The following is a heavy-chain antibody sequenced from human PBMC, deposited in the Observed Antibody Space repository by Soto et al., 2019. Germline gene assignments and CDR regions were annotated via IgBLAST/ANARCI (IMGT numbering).Heavy chain of an antibody. V-gene: IGHV1-69*01. Sequence: QVQLVQSGAEVKKPGTSVKVSCKVSGSTFSSYAISWVRQAPGQGLEWMGEITSIFGAAMYAQKFQGRVTIIADEPATTAYMELSSLRSEDTAVYYCARGGKERFRGSGMDVWGQGTTVTVSS. CDR1: GSTFSSYA. CDR3: ARGGKERFRGSGMDV. CDR2: ITSIFGAA. J-gene: IGHJ6*02. D-gene: IGHD1-1*01.